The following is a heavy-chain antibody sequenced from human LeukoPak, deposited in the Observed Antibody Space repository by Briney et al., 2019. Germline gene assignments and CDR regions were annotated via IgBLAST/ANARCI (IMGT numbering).Heavy chain of an antibody. CDR1: AFTFSNYG. J-gene: IGHJ2*01. V-gene: IGHV3-23*01. CDR3: AKGHIGDSGYYYFDL. Sequence: GGSLRLSCAASAFTFSNYGMNWVRQAPGKGLEWVLSISGSGGSTYFADSVKGRFTISRDNSKNTLYLQMNSLRVEDTAIYYCAKGHIGDSGYYYFDLWGRGTLVTVSS. D-gene: IGHD2-21*01. CDR2: ISGSGGST.